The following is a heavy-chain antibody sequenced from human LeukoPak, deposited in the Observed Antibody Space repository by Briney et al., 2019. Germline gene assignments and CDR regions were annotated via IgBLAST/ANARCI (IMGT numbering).Heavy chain of an antibody. CDR1: GGSISSGGYY. CDR3: ARNWNDRRNRWFDP. CDR2: IYYSGST. Sequence: SETLSLTCTVSGGSISSGGYYWRWIRQHPGKGLEWIGYIYYSGSTYYNPSLKSRVTISVDTSKNQFSLKLSSVAAADTAVYYCARNWNDRRNRWFDPWGQGTLVTVSS. J-gene: IGHJ5*02. D-gene: IGHD1-1*01. V-gene: IGHV4-31*03.